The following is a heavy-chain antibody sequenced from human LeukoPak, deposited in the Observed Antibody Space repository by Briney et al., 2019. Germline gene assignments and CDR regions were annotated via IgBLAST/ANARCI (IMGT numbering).Heavy chain of an antibody. CDR1: GFTFSRNV. V-gene: IGHV3-30*07. Sequence: GSSLRLSCAASGFTFSRNVMHWVRQAPGKGLEWVALISYDGNNKFYADSVKGRFTISRDNAKNSLYLQMNSLRAEDTAVYYCARVAAAGIYYYYYMDVWGKGTTVTVSS. CDR3: ARVAAAGIYYYYYMDV. CDR2: ISYDGNNK. J-gene: IGHJ6*03. D-gene: IGHD6-13*01.